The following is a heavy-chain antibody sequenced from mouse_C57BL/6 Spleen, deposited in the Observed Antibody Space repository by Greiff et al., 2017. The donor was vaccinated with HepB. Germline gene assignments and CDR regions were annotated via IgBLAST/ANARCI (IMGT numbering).Heavy chain of an antibody. CDR1: GYTFTSYW. J-gene: IGHJ2*01. CDR2: IDPSDSYT. Sequence: QVQLQQPGAELVMPGASVKLSCKASGYTFTSYWMHWVKQRPGQGLEWIGEIDPSDSYTNYNQKFKVKSTLTVDKSSSTAYMQLSSLTSEDSAVYYCARRRPQLTGFDYWGQGTTLTVSS. V-gene: IGHV1-69*01. D-gene: IGHD4-1*01. CDR3: ARRRPQLTGFDY.